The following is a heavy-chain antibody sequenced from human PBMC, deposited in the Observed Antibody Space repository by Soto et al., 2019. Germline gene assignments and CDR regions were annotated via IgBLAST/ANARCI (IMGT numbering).Heavy chain of an antibody. CDR2: ISSSSSYT. J-gene: IGHJ6*02. D-gene: IGHD3-3*02. CDR1: GFTFSDYY. Sequence: GGSLRLSCAASGFTFSDYYMSWIRQAPGKGLEWVSYISSSSSYTNYADSVKGRFTISRDNAKNSLSLQMDSLRPDDTAIYFCVKDEGIEAMDVWGQGTTVTVSS. V-gene: IGHV3-11*06. CDR3: VKDEGIEAMDV.